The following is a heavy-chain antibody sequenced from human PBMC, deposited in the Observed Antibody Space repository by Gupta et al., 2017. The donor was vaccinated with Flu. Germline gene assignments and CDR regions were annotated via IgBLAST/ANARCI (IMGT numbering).Heavy chain of an antibody. J-gene: IGHJ5*02. Sequence: EVELVESGGGIVQPGRSLRLSCTTSGLTFGDYAGSWFRQAPGKGLEWVGLSRSKAFGATTEHAASVKGRFIVSRDDSKDTAYLQMNSVQTEDTAMYYCSTSRYSTSWYGFDPWGRGTLVIVSS. V-gene: IGHV3-49*03. CDR2: SRSKAFGATT. D-gene: IGHD2-2*01. CDR3: STSRYSTSWYGFDP. CDR1: GLTFGDYA.